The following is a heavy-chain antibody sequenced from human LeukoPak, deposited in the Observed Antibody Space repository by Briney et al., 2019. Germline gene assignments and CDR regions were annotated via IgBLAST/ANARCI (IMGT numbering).Heavy chain of an antibody. CDR1: GGSISSGGYS. V-gene: IGHV4-30-2*01. CDR3: ARHTSSPPDY. Sequence: PSQTLSLTCAVSGGSISSGGYSWSWIRQPPGKGLEWIGYIYHSGSTYYNPSLKSRVTISVDRSKNQFSLNLSPVTAADTAVYYCARHTSSPPDYWGQGTLVTVSS. D-gene: IGHD2-2*01. CDR2: IYHSGST. J-gene: IGHJ4*02.